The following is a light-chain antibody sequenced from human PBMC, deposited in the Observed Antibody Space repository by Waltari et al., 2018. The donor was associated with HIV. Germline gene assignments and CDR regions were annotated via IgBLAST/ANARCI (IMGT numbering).Light chain of an antibody. Sequence: QSALTQPAYVSGSPGQSITISCTGTSRHIGGYNYVSWYQHHPGKAPKLMIYDVSNRPSGVSNRFSGSKSGNTASLTISGLQAEDEADYYCNSYTTSSTLHVVFGGGTKLTVL. CDR1: SRHIGGYNY. V-gene: IGLV2-14*03. CDR2: DVS. CDR3: NSYTTSSTLHVV. J-gene: IGLJ2*01.